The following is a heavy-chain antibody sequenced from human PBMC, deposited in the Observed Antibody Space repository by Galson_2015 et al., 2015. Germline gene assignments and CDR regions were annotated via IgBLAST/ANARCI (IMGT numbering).Heavy chain of an antibody. CDR3: ARRGFREWLLRIPPDDAFDI. J-gene: IGHJ3*02. Sequence: QSGAEVKKPGESLKISCKGSGYSFTSYWIGWVRQMPGKGLEWMGIIYPGDSDTRYSPSFQGQVTISADKSISTAYLQWSSLKASDTAMYYCARRGFREWLLRIPPDDAFDIWGQGTMVTVSS. CDR1: GYSFTSYW. CDR2: IYPGDSDT. V-gene: IGHV5-51*01. D-gene: IGHD3-3*01.